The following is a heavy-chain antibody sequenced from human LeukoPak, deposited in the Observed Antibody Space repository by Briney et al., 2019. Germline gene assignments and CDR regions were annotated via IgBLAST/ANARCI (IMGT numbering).Heavy chain of an antibody. CDR2: IKQDGSEK. D-gene: IGHD6-13*01. CDR1: GFTFSSFW. V-gene: IGHV3-7*01. J-gene: IGHJ4*02. Sequence: GGSLRLSCAASGFTFSSFWMSWVRQAPGKGLEWVANIKQDGSEKYYVDSVKGRFTISRDNARKSLYLKMNSLRAEDTAVYYCARPVRAPAQQLVYYFDYWGQGTLVTVSS. CDR3: ARPVRAPAQQLVYYFDY.